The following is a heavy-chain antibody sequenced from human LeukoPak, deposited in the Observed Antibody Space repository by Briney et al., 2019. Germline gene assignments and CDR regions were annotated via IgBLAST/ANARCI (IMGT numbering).Heavy chain of an antibody. CDR1: GYTFTSYG. CDR2: ISAYNGNT. Sequence: ASVKVSCKASGYTFTSYGISWGRQAPGQGLEWMGWISAYNGNTNYAQKLQGRVTMTTDTSTSTAYMELRSLRSDDTAVYYCARTSPLGYCSGGSCSAFDYWGQGTLVTVSS. V-gene: IGHV1-18*04. D-gene: IGHD2-15*01. J-gene: IGHJ4*02. CDR3: ARTSPLGYCSGGSCSAFDY.